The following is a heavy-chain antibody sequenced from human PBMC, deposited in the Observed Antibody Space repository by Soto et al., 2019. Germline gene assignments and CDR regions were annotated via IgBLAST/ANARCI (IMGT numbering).Heavy chain of an antibody. CDR3: ARAITMIVVDLNWFDP. CDR1: GGSISSSSYY. J-gene: IGHJ5*02. V-gene: IGHV4-39*01. Sequence: SETLSLTCTVSGGSISSSSYYLGWIRQPPGKGLEWIGSIYYSGSTYYNPSLKSRVTISVDTSKNQFSLKLSSVTAADTAVYYCARAITMIVVDLNWFDPWGQGTLVTVSS. D-gene: IGHD3-22*01. CDR2: IYYSGST.